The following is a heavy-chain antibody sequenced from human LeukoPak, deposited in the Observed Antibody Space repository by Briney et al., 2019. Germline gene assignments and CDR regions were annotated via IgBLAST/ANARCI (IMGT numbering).Heavy chain of an antibody. CDR1: GYTFTSYD. CDR2: ISAYNGNT. D-gene: IGHD3-9*01. V-gene: IGHV1-18*01. J-gene: IGHJ4*02. Sequence: GASVKVSCKASGYTFTSYDINWVRQATGQGLEWMGWISAYNGNTNYAQKLQGRVTMTTDTSTSTAYIELRSLRSDDTAVYYCARVPNWIRYFDYWGQGTLVTVSS. CDR3: ARVPNWIRYFDY.